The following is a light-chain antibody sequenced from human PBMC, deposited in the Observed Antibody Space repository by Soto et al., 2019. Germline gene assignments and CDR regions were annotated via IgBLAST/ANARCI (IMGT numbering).Light chain of an antibody. V-gene: IGKV1-12*01. CDR1: EDIADW. J-gene: IGKJ1*01. Sequence: IQMTQSPSFVSASVGDRVTFTCRAAEDIADWLAWYQQKPGKAPQLLISKASNLESGVPSRFGGSGSGTHFTLTISSLQPEDFATYFYQQASSFPWTFGQGTKV. CDR2: KAS. CDR3: QQASSFPWT.